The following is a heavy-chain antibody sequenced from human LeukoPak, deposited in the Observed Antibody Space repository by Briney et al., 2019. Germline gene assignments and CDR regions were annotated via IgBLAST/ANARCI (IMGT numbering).Heavy chain of an antibody. CDR3: AGQTFSCHDY. J-gene: IGHJ4*01. V-gene: IGHV3-73*01. CDR2: VRTRAADYAT. Sequence: GGSLALSCAASGFTFSGSHMHWVRQASGKGLEWVGHVRTRAADYATAYSASGRGRFTISREDSTNMALLERHSLKDEDTAVYYCAGQTFSCHDYWGHGTKVSVSS. CDR1: GFTFSGSH.